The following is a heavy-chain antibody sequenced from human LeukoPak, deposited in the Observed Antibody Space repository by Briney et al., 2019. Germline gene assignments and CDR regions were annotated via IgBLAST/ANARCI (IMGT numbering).Heavy chain of an antibody. V-gene: IGHV4-34*01. CDR1: GGSFSGYY. J-gene: IGHJ4*02. Sequence: SETLSLTCAVYGGSFSGYYWSWIRQPPGKGLEWIGEINHSGSTNYNPSLKSRVTISVDTSKNQFSLKLSSVTAAATAVYYCARMRGTNIGINFDYWGQGTLVTVSS. CDR3: ARMRGTNIGINFDY. CDR2: INHSGST. D-gene: IGHD2-2*01.